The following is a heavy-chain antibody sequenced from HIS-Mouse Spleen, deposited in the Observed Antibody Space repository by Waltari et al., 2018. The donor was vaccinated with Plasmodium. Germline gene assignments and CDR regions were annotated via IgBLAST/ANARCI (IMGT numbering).Heavy chain of an antibody. CDR1: GGSFSGYY. V-gene: IGHV4-34*01. Sequence: QVQLQQWGAGLLKPSETLSLTCAVYGGSFSGYYWSWIRQPPGKGLEWIGEINHSGSTNYNPSLKSRVTISVDTSKNQFSLKLSSVTAADTAVYYCARELGSDYWGQGTLVTVSS. CDR3: ARELGSDY. J-gene: IGHJ4*02. D-gene: IGHD7-27*01. CDR2: INHSGST.